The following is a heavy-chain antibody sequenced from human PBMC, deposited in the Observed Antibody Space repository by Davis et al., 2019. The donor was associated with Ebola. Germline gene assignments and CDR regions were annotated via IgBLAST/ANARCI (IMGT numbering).Heavy chain of an antibody. V-gene: IGHV3-33*08. D-gene: IGHD6-13*01. CDR2: IWYDGSNK. J-gene: IGHJ4*02. CDR1: GFTFSTYY. CDR3: ARCTGYSSSWLDY. Sequence: GGSLRLSCAASGFTFSTYYITWVRQAPGKGLEWVAVIWYDGSNKYYADSVKGRFTISRDNSKNTLYLQMNSLRAEDTAVYYCARCTGYSSSWLDYWGQGTLVTVSS.